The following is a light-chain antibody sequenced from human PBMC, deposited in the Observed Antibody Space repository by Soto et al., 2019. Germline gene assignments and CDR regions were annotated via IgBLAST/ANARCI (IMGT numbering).Light chain of an antibody. CDR2: EVS. CDR1: SSDVGSYNF. J-gene: IGLJ1*01. Sequence: VLTQPASVSGSPGQSITISCTGTSSDVGSYNFVSWYQQLPGKAPKLMIYEVSNRPSGVSNRFSGSKSGNTASLTISGLQAEDEADYYCSSYTTSSNYVFGSGTKVTVL. CDR3: SSYTTSSNYV. V-gene: IGLV2-14*01.